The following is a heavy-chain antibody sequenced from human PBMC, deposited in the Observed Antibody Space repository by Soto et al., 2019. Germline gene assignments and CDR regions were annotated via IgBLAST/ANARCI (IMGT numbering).Heavy chain of an antibody. J-gene: IGHJ3*01. Sequence: LRLSCAASGFTFRRSGLHWVRQAPGKGLEWVALISYDGSNKYYADSVKGRFTISRDNFKDTLYLQMDSLRADDTAVYYCAKAFSFIDALDFWGQGTMVTVSS. CDR2: ISYDGSNK. V-gene: IGHV3-30*18. CDR1: GFTFRRSG. CDR3: AKAFSFIDALDF.